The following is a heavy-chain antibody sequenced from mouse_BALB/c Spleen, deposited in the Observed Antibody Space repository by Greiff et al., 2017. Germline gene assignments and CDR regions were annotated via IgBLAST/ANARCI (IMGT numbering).Heavy chain of an antibody. J-gene: IGHJ3*01. V-gene: IGHV1-59*01. CDR3: AYYRYDGFAY. CDR2: IDPSDSET. Sequence: VQLQQSGAELVRPGTSVKISCKASGYSFTSYWMHWVKQRPGQGLEWIGMIDPSDSETRLNQKFKDKATLTVDKSSSTAYMQLSSPTSEDSAVYYCAYYRYDGFAYWGQGTLVTVSA. CDR1: GYSFTSYW. D-gene: IGHD2-14*01.